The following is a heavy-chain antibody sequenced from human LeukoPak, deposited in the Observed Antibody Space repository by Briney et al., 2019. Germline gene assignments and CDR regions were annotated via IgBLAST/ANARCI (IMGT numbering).Heavy chain of an antibody. D-gene: IGHD2-2*02. J-gene: IGHJ3*02. V-gene: IGHV3-23*01. CDR1: GFTFSSYW. CDR2: ISGSGGST. Sequence: GGSLRLSCAASGFTFSSYWMTWVRQAPGKGLEWVSAISGSGGSTYYADSVKGRFTISRDNSKNTLYLQMNSLRAEDTAVYYCAKIVVVPAAIYLPPDAFDIWGQGTMVTVSS. CDR3: AKIVVVPAAIYLPPDAFDI.